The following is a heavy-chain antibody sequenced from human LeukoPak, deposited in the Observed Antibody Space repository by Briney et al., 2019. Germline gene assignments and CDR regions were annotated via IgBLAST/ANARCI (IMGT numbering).Heavy chain of an antibody. D-gene: IGHD6-19*01. CDR3: ARGRIAVALYYGMDV. V-gene: IGHV3-53*01. Sequence: GGSLRLSCAASGFTVSSNYMSWVRQAPGKGLEWVSVIYSGGRTYYADSVTGRFTISRDNSKNTVYLQMNSLRAADTGVYYCARGRIAVALYYGMDVWGHGTTVTVFS. CDR1: GFTVSSNY. CDR2: IYSGGRT. J-gene: IGHJ6*02.